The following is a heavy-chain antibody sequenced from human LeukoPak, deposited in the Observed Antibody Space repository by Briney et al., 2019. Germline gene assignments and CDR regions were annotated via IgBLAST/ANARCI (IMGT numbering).Heavy chain of an antibody. CDR2: ITGDGSDI. Sequence: QPGGSLRLSCEASGFTLNKYWMHWVRQAPGKGLVWVSRITGDGSDIDYADSVKGRFTVSRDDAKNTLFLQMTSLRVEDTAIYYCARDAYTTTYNWLGPWGQGTLVTVSS. V-gene: IGHV3-74*01. J-gene: IGHJ5*02. CDR3: ARDAYTTTYNWLGP. CDR1: GFTLNKYW. D-gene: IGHD4-17*01.